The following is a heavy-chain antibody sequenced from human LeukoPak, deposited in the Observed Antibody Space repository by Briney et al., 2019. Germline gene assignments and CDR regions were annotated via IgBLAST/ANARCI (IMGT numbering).Heavy chain of an antibody. J-gene: IGHJ6*02. CDR2: IYSTGKT. CDR3: ARSLSGDGYYGMDV. CDR1: GFTVGSHY. Sequence: PGGSLRLSCAASGFTVGSHYMSWVRQAPGRGLEWVSTIYSTGKTYYADSVKGRFTISRDNSKNTVFLQMNSLRGEDTAVYYCARSLSGDGYYGMDVWGQGTTVTVSS. V-gene: IGHV3-66*01. D-gene: IGHD1-26*01.